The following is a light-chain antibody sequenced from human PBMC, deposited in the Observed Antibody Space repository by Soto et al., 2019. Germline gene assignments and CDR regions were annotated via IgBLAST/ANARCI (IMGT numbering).Light chain of an antibody. Sequence: IQMTQSPATLPASVGDSVTITCRASQSVGRWLAWYQQKPGKAPQVLIYKASDLKSGVPSRFSGSGSGTEFTLTISGLQPDDSATYYCQQYSDSSGAFGQGTKVDIK. CDR1: QSVGRW. CDR2: KAS. CDR3: QQYSDSSGA. J-gene: IGKJ1*01. V-gene: IGKV1-5*03.